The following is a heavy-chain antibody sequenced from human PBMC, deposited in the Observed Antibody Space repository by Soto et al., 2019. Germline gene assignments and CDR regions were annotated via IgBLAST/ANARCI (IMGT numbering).Heavy chain of an antibody. V-gene: IGHV3-11*01. CDR3: ARGRYALDY. J-gene: IGHJ4*02. D-gene: IGHD3-16*01. CDR2: ISGSGNTI. Sequence: GGSLRLSCVASGFTLSDYYMSWIRQAPGKGPEWVSHISGSGNTIDYADSVKGRFTISRDNAKNSLHLQMNSLRDGDTAVFYCARGRYALDYWGQGTRVTVSS. CDR1: GFTLSDYY.